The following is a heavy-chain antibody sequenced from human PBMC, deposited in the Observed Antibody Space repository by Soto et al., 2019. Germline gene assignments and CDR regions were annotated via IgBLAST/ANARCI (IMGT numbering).Heavy chain of an antibody. CDR1: GGSFNGYY. CDR2: INHSGST. J-gene: IGHJ4*02. V-gene: IGHV4-34*01. CDR3: ERETPMVRGVIITGFPDY. Sequence: SETLSLTCAVYGGSFNGYYWSWIRQPPGKELEWIGEINHSGSTNYNPSLKSRDTISVDTSKNQFSLKLSSVTAADTAVYYCERETPMVRGVIITGFPDYWGQGTLVTVSS. D-gene: IGHD3-10*01.